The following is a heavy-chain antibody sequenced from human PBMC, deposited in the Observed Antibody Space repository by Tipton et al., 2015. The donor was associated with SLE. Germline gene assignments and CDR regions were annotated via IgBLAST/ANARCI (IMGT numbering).Heavy chain of an antibody. V-gene: IGHV4-39*01. CDR2: IYYSGST. CDR1: GGSISRSTSY. CDR3: ARHGSVVTLHAFDM. D-gene: IGHD2-21*02. Sequence: TLSLTCTVSGGSISRSTSYWGWIRQPPGKGLEWVGTIYYSGSTYYNPSLKSRVTISVDTSKNQFSLKLSAVTAADTAVYYCARHGSVVTLHAFDMWGQGTKVSVSS. J-gene: IGHJ3*02.